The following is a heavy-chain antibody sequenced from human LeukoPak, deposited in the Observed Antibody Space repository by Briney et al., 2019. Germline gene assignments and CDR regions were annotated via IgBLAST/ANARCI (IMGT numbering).Heavy chain of an antibody. CDR3: ARDPPHDYGGNSVGYFDL. J-gene: IGHJ2*01. V-gene: IGHV4-59*01. CDR2: IYYSGST. CDR1: GGSISSYY. D-gene: IGHD4-23*01. Sequence: SETLSLTCTVSGGSISSYYWSWIRQPPGKGLEWIGYIYYSGSTNYNPSLKSRVTISVDTSKNQFSLKLSSVTAADTAVYYCARDPPHDYGGNSVGYFDLWGRGTLVTVSS.